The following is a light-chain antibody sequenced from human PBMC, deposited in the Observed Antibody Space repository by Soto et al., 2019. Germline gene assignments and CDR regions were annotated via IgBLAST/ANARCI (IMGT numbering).Light chain of an antibody. CDR3: SSYTSSSTDV. J-gene: IGLJ1*01. V-gene: IGLV2-14*03. Sequence: QSALTQPASVSGSPGQSIAISCTGTSSDVGGYNYVSWYQHHPGKAPKLMIYDVSNRPLGVSNRFSGSKSGNTASLTISGLQAEDEADYYCSSYTSSSTDVFGTGTKLTVL. CDR2: DVS. CDR1: SSDVGGYNY.